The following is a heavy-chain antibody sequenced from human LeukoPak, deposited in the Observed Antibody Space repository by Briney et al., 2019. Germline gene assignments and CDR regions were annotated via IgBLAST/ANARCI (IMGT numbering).Heavy chain of an antibody. V-gene: IGHV1-46*01. J-gene: IGHJ3*02. CDR2: INPSGGST. D-gene: IGHD5-18*01. Sequence: GASVTVSCKASGYTFTSYYMHWVRQAPAQGLEGMGIINPSGGSTSYAQKFQGRVTMTRDTSTSTVYMELRSLRSEDTAVYYCARWVVDTDMRDAFDIWGQGTMVTVSS. CDR1: GYTFTSYY. CDR3: ARWVVDTDMRDAFDI.